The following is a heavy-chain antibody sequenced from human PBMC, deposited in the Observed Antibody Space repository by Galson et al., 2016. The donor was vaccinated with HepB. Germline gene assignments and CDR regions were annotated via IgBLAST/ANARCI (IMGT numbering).Heavy chain of an antibody. Sequence: SVKVSCKASGYTFTRYYMHWVRQAPGQGLEWMGIINPSGGSTSYAQKFQGRVTMTRDTSTSTVYVELSSLRSEDTAVYYCARDLYYYDSSGYSRDWYFDLWGRGTLVTVSS. CDR1: GYTFTRYY. CDR2: INPSGGST. V-gene: IGHV1-46*01. CDR3: ARDLYYYDSSGYSRDWYFDL. D-gene: IGHD3-22*01. J-gene: IGHJ2*01.